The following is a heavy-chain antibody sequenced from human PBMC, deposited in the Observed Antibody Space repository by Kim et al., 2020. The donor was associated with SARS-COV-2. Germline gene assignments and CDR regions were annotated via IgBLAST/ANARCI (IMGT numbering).Heavy chain of an antibody. CDR1: GFTFSSYG. V-gene: IGHV3-33*05. Sequence: GGSLRLSCAASGFTFSSYGMHWVRQAPGKGLEWVAVISYDGSNKYYADSVKGRFTISRDNSKNTLYLQMNSLRAEDTAVYYCAREGASYSSTDYWGQGTLVTVSS. CDR2: ISYDGSNK. J-gene: IGHJ4*02. CDR3: AREGASYSSTDY. D-gene: IGHD6-13*01.